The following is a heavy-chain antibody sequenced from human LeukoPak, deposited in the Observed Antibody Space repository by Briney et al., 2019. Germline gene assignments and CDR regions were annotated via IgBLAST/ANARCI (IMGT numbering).Heavy chain of an antibody. V-gene: IGHV4-30-4*08. J-gene: IGHJ4*02. CDR3: ARDGAGSGWYPLDY. Sequence: SETLSLTCTVSCGSISSGDYYWSWIRQPPGKGLEWIGYIYYSGSTYYNPSLKSRVTISVDTSKNQFSLKLSSVTAADTAVYYCARDGAGSGWYPLDYWGQGTLVTVSS. CDR2: IYYSGST. CDR1: CGSISSGDYY. D-gene: IGHD6-19*01.